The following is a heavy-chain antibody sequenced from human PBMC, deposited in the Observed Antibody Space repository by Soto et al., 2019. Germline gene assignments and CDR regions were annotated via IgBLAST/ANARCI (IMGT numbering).Heavy chain of an antibody. V-gene: IGHV3-23*01. D-gene: IGHD3-16*01. Sequence: GGSLRLSCAASGFTFSSYAMSWVRQAPGKGLEWVSAISGSGGSTYYADSVKGRFTISRDNSKNTLYLQMNSLRAEDTAVYYCAKEIKSGYYDYIWGSPASYYFDYWGQGTLVTVSS. CDR3: AKEIKSGYYDYIWGSPASYYFDY. J-gene: IGHJ4*02. CDR1: GFTFSSYA. CDR2: ISGSGGST.